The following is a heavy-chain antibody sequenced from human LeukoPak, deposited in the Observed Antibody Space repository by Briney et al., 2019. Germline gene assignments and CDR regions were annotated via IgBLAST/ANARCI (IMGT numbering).Heavy chain of an antibody. CDR1: GFTFSSYS. Sequence: KPGGSLRLSCAASGFTFSSYSMNWVRQAPGKGLEWVSSISSSSSYIYYAASVKGRFTISRDNAKNSLYLQMNSLRAEDTAVYYCARDMRPLYYASGSFFFDYWGQGTLVTVSS. CDR2: ISSSSSYI. J-gene: IGHJ4*02. V-gene: IGHV3-21*01. CDR3: ARDMRPLYYASGSFFFDY. D-gene: IGHD3-10*01.